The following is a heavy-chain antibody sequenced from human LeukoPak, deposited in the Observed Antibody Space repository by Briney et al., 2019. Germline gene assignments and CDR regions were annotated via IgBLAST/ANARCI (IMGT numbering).Heavy chain of an antibody. CDR2: IYHSGST. J-gene: IGHJ4*02. D-gene: IGHD3-3*01. CDR1: GYSISSGYY. Sequence: SETLSLTCTVSGYSISSGYYWGWIRQPPGKGLEWIGSIYHSGSTYYNPSLKSRVTISVDTSKNQFSLKLSSVTAADTAVYYCARDTYFGAATRSLDYWGQGTLVTVSS. V-gene: IGHV4-38-2*02. CDR3: ARDTYFGAATRSLDY.